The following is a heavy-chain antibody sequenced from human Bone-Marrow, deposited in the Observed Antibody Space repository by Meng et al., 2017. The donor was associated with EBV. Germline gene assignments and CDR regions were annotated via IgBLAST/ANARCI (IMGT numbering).Heavy chain of an antibody. J-gene: IGHJ4*02. CDR1: GGTFSSYA. D-gene: IGHD1-26*01. CDR2: IIPIFGTA. V-gene: IGHV1-69*06. Sequence: QVQLVQSGAEVKKPXSSVKVYXKASGGTFSSYAISWVRQAPGQGLEWMGGIIPIFGTANYAQKFQGRVTITADKSTSTAYMELSSLRSEDTAVYYCARTSEYSGSYYPVFDYWGQGTLVTVSA. CDR3: ARTSEYSGSYYPVFDY.